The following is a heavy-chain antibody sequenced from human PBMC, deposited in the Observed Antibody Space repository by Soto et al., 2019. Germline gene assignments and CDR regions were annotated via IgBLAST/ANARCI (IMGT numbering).Heavy chain of an antibody. D-gene: IGHD6-19*01. J-gene: IGHJ4*02. CDR3: ARGPQEIAVASHFDY. V-gene: IGHV3-20*01. CDR2: INWNGGST. CDR1: GFTFDDYG. Sequence: VQLVESGGGVVRPGGSLRLSCAASGFTFDDYGMSWVRQAPGKGLEWVSGINWNGGSTGYADSVKGRFTISRDNAKNSLYLQVNSLRAEDTALYHCARGPQEIAVASHFDYWGQGTLVTVSS.